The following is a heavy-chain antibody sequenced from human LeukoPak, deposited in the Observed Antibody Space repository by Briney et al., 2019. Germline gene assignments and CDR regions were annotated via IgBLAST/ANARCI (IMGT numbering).Heavy chain of an antibody. CDR3: ARATHYCSSTSCHNWFDP. Sequence: SETLSLTCAVSGYSISSGYYWGWIRQPPGKGLEWIGSIYHSGSTYYNPSLKSRVTISVDTSKNQFSLKLSSVTAADTAVYYCARATHYCSSTSCHNWFDPWGQGTLVTDSS. V-gene: IGHV4-38-2*01. D-gene: IGHD2-2*01. J-gene: IGHJ5*02. CDR1: GYSISSGYY. CDR2: IYHSGST.